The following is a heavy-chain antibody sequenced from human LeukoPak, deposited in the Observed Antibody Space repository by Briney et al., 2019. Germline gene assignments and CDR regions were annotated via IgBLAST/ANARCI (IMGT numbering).Heavy chain of an antibody. J-gene: IGHJ4*02. Sequence: SGKVSCKASGFTFTSSAVQWVRPARGQRIEWIGWIPFDSGNTNYAQKFQERVTITRDMSTSTAYMELCSLRSEDTAVYYCAASPDYYDSSGYSYYFDYWGQGTLVTVSS. CDR3: AASPDYYDSSGYSYYFDY. V-gene: IGHV1-58*01. D-gene: IGHD3-22*01. CDR1: GFTFTSSA. CDR2: IPFDSGNT.